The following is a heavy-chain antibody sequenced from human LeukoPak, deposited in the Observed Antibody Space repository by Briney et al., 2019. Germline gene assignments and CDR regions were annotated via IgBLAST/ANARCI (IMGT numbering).Heavy chain of an antibody. J-gene: IGHJ3*02. D-gene: IGHD3-9*01. CDR2: INHSGST. V-gene: IGHV4-34*01. CDR1: GGSFSGYY. Sequence: SETLSLTCAVYGGSFSGYYWSWIRQPPGKGLEWIGEINHSGSTNYNPSLKSRVTISVDTSKNQFSLKLSSVTAADTAVYYCARHGHYDILTGYPLIGGNDAFDIWGQGTMVTVSS. CDR3: ARHGHYDILTGYPLIGGNDAFDI.